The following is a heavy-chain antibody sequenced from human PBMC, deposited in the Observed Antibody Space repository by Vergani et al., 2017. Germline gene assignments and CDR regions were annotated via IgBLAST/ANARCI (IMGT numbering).Heavy chain of an antibody. J-gene: IGHJ6*02. Sequence: QVQLQESGPGLVKPSQTLSLTCTVSGGSISSGDYHWSWICQPPGKGPEWIGYIYYSGSTSYNPSLKSRVTLSVDTSKNQFSLKLSSVTAADTAVYYCARASGSYPYYYGMDVWGQGTTVTVSS. D-gene: IGHD1-26*01. CDR1: GGSISSGDYH. V-gene: IGHV4-30-4*08. CDR2: IYYSGST. CDR3: ARASGSYPYYYGMDV.